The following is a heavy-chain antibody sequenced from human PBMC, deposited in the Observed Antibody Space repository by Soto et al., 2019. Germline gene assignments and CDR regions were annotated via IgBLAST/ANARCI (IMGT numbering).Heavy chain of an antibody. CDR1: GFTFSSDW. CDR2: IKQDGSEK. V-gene: IGHV3-7*05. Sequence: GGSLRLSCAASGFTFSSDWMSWVRQAPGKGLEWVANIKQDGSEKYYVDSVKGRFTISRDNAKNSLYLQMNSLRAEDTAVYYCARDGDIVGATGLNYFDYWGQGTLVTVSS. D-gene: IGHD1-26*01. CDR3: ARDGDIVGATGLNYFDY. J-gene: IGHJ4*02.